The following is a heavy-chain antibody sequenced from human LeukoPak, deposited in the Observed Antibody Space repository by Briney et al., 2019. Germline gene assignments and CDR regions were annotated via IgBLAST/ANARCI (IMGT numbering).Heavy chain of an antibody. CDR2: IYTRKSI. CDR1: SGSINSGSYF. CDR3: ARGRLGLYCSSTSCLHFDY. Sequence: SQTLSLTCTVSSGSINSGSYFGRSIRQPAAGVLLWSGRIYTRKSINYDPSLKSRVAISVDTSKNQFSLKLSSVTAADTAVYYCARGRLGLYCSSTSCLHFDYWGQGTLVTVSS. D-gene: IGHD2-2*01. V-gene: IGHV4-61*02. J-gene: IGHJ4*02.